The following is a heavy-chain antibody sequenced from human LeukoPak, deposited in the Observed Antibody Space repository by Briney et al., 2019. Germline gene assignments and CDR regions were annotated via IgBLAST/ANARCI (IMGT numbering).Heavy chain of an antibody. J-gene: IGHJ1*01. CDR1: GFTFSSYG. Sequence: GGSLRLSCAASGFTFSSYGMHWVRQAPGKGLEWVAVIWYDGSNKYYADSVKGRFTISRDNSKNTLYLQMNSLRAEDTAVYYCAKSQGFLAYCGGDCYRRGAEYFQHWGQGTLVTVSS. CDR3: AKSQGFLAYCGGDCYRRGAEYFQH. CDR2: IWYDGSNK. D-gene: IGHD2-21*01. V-gene: IGHV3-30*02.